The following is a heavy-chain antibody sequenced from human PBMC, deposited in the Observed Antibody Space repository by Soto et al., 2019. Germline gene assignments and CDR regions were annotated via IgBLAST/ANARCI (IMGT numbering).Heavy chain of an antibody. Sequence: SETLSLTCTVSGGSISSSSYYWGWIRQPPGKGLEWIGSIYYSGSTYYNPSLKSQVTISVDTSKNQFSLKLSSVTAADTAVYYCARHTCLIVREVINNWFDPWGQGTLVTVSS. CDR2: IYYSGST. J-gene: IGHJ5*02. V-gene: IGHV4-39*01. CDR3: ARHTCLIVREVINNWFDP. D-gene: IGHD3-10*01. CDR1: GGSISSSSYY.